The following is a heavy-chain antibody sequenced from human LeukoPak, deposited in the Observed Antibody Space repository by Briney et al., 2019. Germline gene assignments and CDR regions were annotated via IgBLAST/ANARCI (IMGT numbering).Heavy chain of an antibody. D-gene: IGHD3-10*01. CDR2: ISGSGGST. Sequence: PGGSLRLSCAASGFTFSSYAMSWVRQAPGKGLEWVSAISGSGGSTYYADSVKGRFTISRDNSKNTLYLQMNSLRAEDTAVYYCAKGRTMVRGVTYYFDYWGQGTLVTVSS. J-gene: IGHJ4*02. V-gene: IGHV3-23*01. CDR3: AKGRTMVRGVTYYFDY. CDR1: GFTFSSYA.